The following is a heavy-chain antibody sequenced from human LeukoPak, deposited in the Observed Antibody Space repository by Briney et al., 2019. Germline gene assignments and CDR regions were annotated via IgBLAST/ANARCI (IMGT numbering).Heavy chain of an antibody. D-gene: IGHD6-13*01. CDR2: ISSSSSYI. CDR1: GFTFSSYR. V-gene: IGHV3-21*01. J-gene: IGHJ6*03. CDR3: ASARILQQLVLSNYYYMDV. Sequence: PGGSLRLSCAASGFTFSSYRMNWVRQAPGKGLEWVSAISSSSSYIYYADSVKGRFTISRDNAKNSLYLQMNSLRAEDTAVYYCASARILQQLVLSNYYYMDVWGKGTTVTVSS.